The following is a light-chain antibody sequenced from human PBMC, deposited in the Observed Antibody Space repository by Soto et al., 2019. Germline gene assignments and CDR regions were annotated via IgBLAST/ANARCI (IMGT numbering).Light chain of an antibody. CDR2: KAS. Sequence: DIQMTQSPSTLSASVVDRVTIPCRASQSIGSWLAWFQQKPGKAPKVLIYKASNLESGVPSRFSGSGSGTEFTLTISSLQSDDFATYYCQHYYGYSWTFGQGTKVDIK. CDR3: QHYYGYSWT. CDR1: QSIGSW. J-gene: IGKJ1*01. V-gene: IGKV1-5*03.